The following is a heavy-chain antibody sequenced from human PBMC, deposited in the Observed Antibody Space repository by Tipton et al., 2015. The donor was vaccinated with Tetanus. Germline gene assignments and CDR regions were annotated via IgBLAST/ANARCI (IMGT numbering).Heavy chain of an antibody. Sequence: LRLSCAASGFTLRSYSMNWIRQPPGKGLEWIGEINHSGSTNYNPSLKSRVTISVDTSKNQFSLKLSSVTAADTAVYYCASSLWFGELSYYFDYWGQGTLVTVSS. J-gene: IGHJ4*02. CDR3: ASSLWFGELSYYFDY. D-gene: IGHD3-10*01. CDR1: GFTLRSYS. V-gene: IGHV4-34*01. CDR2: INHSGST.